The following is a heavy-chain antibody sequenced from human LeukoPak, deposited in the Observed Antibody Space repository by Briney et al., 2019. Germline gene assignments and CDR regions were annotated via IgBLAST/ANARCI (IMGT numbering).Heavy chain of an antibody. Sequence: SETLSLTCTVSGGSISSYYWSWIRQPPGKGLEWIGYIYYSGSTNYNPSLKSRVTMSVDTSKHQFSLKLSSVTAADTAVYYCARVHSSSWYVDYWGQGTLVTVSS. CDR2: IYYSGST. J-gene: IGHJ4*02. V-gene: IGHV4-59*12. CDR1: GGSISSYY. CDR3: ARVHSSSWYVDY. D-gene: IGHD6-13*01.